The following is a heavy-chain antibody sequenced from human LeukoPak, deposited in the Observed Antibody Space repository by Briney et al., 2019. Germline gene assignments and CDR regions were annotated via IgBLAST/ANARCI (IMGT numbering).Heavy chain of an antibody. V-gene: IGHV3-23*01. D-gene: IGHD6-6*01. J-gene: IGHJ4*02. CDR2: ISGSGGST. CDR1: GGSLSDYY. CDR3: AKGGAARPKIL. Sequence: ETLSLTCDVYGGSLSDYYWSWIRQPPEKGLEWVSAISGSGGSTYYADSVKGRFTISRDNSKNTLYLQMNSLRADDTAVYYCAKGGAARPKILWGQGTLVTVSS.